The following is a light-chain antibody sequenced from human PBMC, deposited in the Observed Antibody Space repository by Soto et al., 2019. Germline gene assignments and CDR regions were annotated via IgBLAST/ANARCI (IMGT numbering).Light chain of an antibody. Sequence: QSVLTQPASVSGSPGQSITISCTGTIIDVGDYNYVSWYQHHPGKAPKLIIYEVSNRPSGVSNRFSGSSSDNTASLTISGLLPDDEADYYCSSYTTSSTPSYVFGTGTKVTVL. J-gene: IGLJ1*01. V-gene: IGLV2-14*01. CDR1: IIDVGDYNY. CDR2: EVS. CDR3: SSYTTSSTPSYV.